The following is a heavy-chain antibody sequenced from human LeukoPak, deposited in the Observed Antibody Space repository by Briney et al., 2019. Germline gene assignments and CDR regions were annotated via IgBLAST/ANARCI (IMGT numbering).Heavy chain of an antibody. CDR2: IYYSGST. Sequence: TLSLTCTVSGGSISSGDYYWGWVRQPPGTGLEWIGYIYYSGSTYYNPSLKSRVTISVDTSKNQFSLKLSSVTAADTAVYYCAREVVPAARFDYWGQGTLVTVSS. V-gene: IGHV4-30-4*01. D-gene: IGHD2-2*01. CDR3: AREVVPAARFDY. J-gene: IGHJ4*02. CDR1: GGSISSGDYY.